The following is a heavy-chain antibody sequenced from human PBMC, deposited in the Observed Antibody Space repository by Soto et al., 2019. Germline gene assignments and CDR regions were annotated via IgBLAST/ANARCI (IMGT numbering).Heavy chain of an antibody. D-gene: IGHD1-26*01. Sequence: VSGPTLVNPTQTLTLTCTFSGFSLSTSGMCVSWIRQPPGKALERLALLDWDDDKYYSTSLKTRLTISKDTSKNQVVLTMTNMDPVDTATYYCARILFYSGSYYGFDYWGQGTLVTVSS. CDR3: ARILFYSGSYYGFDY. J-gene: IGHJ4*02. CDR2: LDWDDDK. CDR1: GFSLSTSGMC. V-gene: IGHV2-70*01.